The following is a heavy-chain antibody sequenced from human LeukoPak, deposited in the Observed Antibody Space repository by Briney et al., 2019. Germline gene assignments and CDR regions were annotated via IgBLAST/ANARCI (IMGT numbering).Heavy chain of an antibody. CDR2: IYYSGST. V-gene: IGHV4-59*01. D-gene: IGHD3-10*01. CDR3: ARSHLQGSYYYGSGCYWFDP. Sequence: SETLSLTCTVSGGSISSYYWSWIRQPPGKGLEWIGYIYYSGSTNYNPSLKSRVTISVDTSKNQFSLKLSSVTAADTAVYYCARSHLQGSYYYGSGCYWFDPWGQGTLVTVSS. CDR1: GGSISSYY. J-gene: IGHJ5*02.